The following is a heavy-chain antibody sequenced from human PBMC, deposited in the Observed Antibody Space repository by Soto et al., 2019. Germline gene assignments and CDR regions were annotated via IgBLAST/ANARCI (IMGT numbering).Heavy chain of an antibody. CDR2: ISAYNGNT. D-gene: IGHD2-2*01. CDR1: GYTFTSYG. CDR3: ARDRFFLYQLLSRDDYGDFLDY. J-gene: IGHJ4*02. V-gene: IGHV1-18*01. Sequence: ASVKVSCKASGYTFTSYGISWVRQAPGQGLEWMGWISAYNGNTNYAQKLQGRVTMTTDTSTSTAYMELRSLRSDDTAVYYCARDRFFLYQLLSRDDYGDFLDYWGQGTLVTVSS.